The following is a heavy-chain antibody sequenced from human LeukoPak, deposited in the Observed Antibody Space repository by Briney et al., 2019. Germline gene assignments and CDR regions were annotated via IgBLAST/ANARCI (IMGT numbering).Heavy chain of an antibody. V-gene: IGHV1-18*01. Sequence: ASVKVSCKASGYTFTSYGISWVRQAPGQGLEWMGWISAYNGNTNYAQKLQGRVTMTTDTSTSTAYMELRSLRSDATAVYYCARVGRGITIFGVVIPYYYYGMDVWGQGTTVTVSS. CDR1: GYTFTSYG. CDR3: ARVGRGITIFGVVIPYYYYGMDV. CDR2: ISAYNGNT. J-gene: IGHJ6*02. D-gene: IGHD3-3*01.